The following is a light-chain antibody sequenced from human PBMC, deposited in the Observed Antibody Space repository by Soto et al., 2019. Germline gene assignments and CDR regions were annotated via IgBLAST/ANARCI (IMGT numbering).Light chain of an antibody. CDR2: AAS. CDR1: QSVSSNY. J-gene: IGKJ1*01. Sequence: EIVLTQSPGTLSLSPGERATLSCRASQSVSSNYLAWCQQKPGQAPRLLIYAASSRATGIPDRFSGSGSGTDFTLTISRLEPEDFAVYYGQQYGNSPWTFGQGTKVEI. V-gene: IGKV3-20*01. CDR3: QQYGNSPWT.